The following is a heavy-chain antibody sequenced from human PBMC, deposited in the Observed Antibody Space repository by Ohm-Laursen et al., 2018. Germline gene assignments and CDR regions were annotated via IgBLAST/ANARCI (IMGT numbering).Heavy chain of an antibody. D-gene: IGHD3-22*01. CDR2: INPNSGGT. Sequence: SVKVSCKASGGTFSSYAISWVRQAPGQGLEWMGWINPNSGGTNYAQKFQGRVTMTRGMSISTAYMELSRLRSDDTAVYYCARGKEGPDYYDSSGYYYGYWGQGTLVTVSS. J-gene: IGHJ4*02. CDR3: ARGKEGPDYYDSSGYYYGY. CDR1: GGTFSSYA. V-gene: IGHV1-2*02.